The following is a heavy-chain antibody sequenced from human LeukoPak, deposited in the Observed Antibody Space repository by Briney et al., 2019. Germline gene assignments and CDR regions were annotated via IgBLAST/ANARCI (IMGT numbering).Heavy chain of an antibody. V-gene: IGHV4-61*09. CDR1: GGSINSGTSY. Sequence: SQTLSLTCTVSGGSINSGTSYWSWIRQPAGKGLEWIGHIYTSGNTNYNPSLKSRVTISVDTSKNQFSLKLSSVTAADTAVYYCARDSSSPRVKYFQHWGQGTLVTVSS. CDR3: ARDSSSPRVKYFQH. J-gene: IGHJ1*01. D-gene: IGHD6-6*01. CDR2: IYTSGNT.